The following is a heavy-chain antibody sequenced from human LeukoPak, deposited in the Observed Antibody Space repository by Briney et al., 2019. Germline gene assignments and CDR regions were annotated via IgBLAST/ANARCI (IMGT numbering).Heavy chain of an antibody. Sequence: SETLSLTCAVYGGSFSGYYWSWIRQPPGKGLEWVGGINRSGSTNYNPSPTSHVTLSVDTPKHQYPLKLSSVPPADTAVYYSASHSHDFWSGYSAEAHYYYGMDVWGQGTTVTVSS. D-gene: IGHD3-3*01. J-gene: IGHJ6*02. V-gene: IGHV4-34*01. CDR2: INRSGST. CDR1: GGSFSGYY. CDR3: ASHSHDFWSGYSAEAHYYYGMDV.